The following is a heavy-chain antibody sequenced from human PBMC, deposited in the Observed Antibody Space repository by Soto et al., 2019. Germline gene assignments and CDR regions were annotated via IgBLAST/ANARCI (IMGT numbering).Heavy chain of an antibody. V-gene: IGHV1-58*01. CDR1: GFMFTSSA. D-gene: IGHD3-3*01. Sequence: QMQVVQSGPEVKKPGTSVKVSCKTSGFMFTSSAVQWMRQARGQRLEWIGWLVVGSGNTHYAQHFQERVTLTRDMSTGTAYMELSSLRSEDTAVYYCAAVPVLRFLKWLPAYFDYWGQGTLVTVSS. CDR2: LVVGSGNT. CDR3: AAVPVLRFLKWLPAYFDY. J-gene: IGHJ4*02.